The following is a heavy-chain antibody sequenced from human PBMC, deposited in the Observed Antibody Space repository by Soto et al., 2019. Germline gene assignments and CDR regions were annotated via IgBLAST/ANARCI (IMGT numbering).Heavy chain of an antibody. CDR2: ISYDGSTK. D-gene: IGHD6-6*01. J-gene: IGHJ6*02. CDR3: ARDWGGSSPSFQIRNYYYYGMDV. CDR1: GCTFSSYA. V-gene: IGHV3-30-3*01. Sequence: GVCRRLSWAASGCTFSSYAMHWDRQGPVNLLESVALISYDGSTKYYADSVKGRLTISRDNSKSTLYLQMNSLRAEDTAVYYCARDWGGSSPSFQIRNYYYYGMDVWGQGTTVTVSS.